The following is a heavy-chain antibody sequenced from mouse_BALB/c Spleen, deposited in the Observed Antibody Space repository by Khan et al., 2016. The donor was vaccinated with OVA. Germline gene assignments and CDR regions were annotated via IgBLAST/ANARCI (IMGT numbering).Heavy chain of an antibody. J-gene: IGHJ3*01. D-gene: IGHD1-3*01. Sequence: EVQLVESGGDLVRPGGSLKLSCAASGFTFSAYGMSWVRQSPDKRLEWVATINSDGCYTYYPDSLKGRFIISRDNAKNTLYLQMRSLKSEDTAMYYCASHVSGSFAYWGQGTLVTVSA. CDR1: GFTFSAYG. CDR3: ASHVSGSFAY. CDR2: INSDGCYT. V-gene: IGHV5-6*01.